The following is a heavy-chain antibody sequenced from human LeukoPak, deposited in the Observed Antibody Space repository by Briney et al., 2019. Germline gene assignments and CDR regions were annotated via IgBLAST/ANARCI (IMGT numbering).Heavy chain of an antibody. CDR1: GASMSSFTW. V-gene: IGHV4-4*02. D-gene: IGHD3-22*01. CDR2: IYHSGST. CDR3: ARVSGITMIVVVPEDGFDI. Sequence: SGTLSLTCAVSGASMSSFTWWSWVRQPPGKGLEWIGEIYHSGSTYYNPSLKSRVTISVDTSKNQFSLKLSSVTAADTAVYYCARVSGITMIVVVPEDGFDIWGQGTMVTVSS. J-gene: IGHJ3*02.